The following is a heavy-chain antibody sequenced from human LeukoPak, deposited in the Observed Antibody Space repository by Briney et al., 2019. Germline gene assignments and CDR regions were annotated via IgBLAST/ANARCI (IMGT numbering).Heavy chain of an antibody. CDR3: TTDTVDCSSTSCYEIDY. CDR1: GFTFSDAW. D-gene: IGHD2-2*01. CDR2: IKSKTDGGTT. J-gene: IGHJ4*02. Sequence: GGSLRLSCAASGFTFSDAWMTWVRQAPEKGLEWVGRIKSKTDGGTTDYAAPVKGRFTISRDDSKNALYLQMNRLKTEDTAVSYCTTDTVDCSSTSCYEIDYWGQGNLVTVSS. V-gene: IGHV3-15*01.